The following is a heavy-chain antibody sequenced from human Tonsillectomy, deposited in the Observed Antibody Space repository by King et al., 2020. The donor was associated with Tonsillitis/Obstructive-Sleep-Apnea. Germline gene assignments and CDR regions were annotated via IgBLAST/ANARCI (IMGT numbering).Heavy chain of an antibody. V-gene: IGHV3-30*04. Sequence: VQLVESGGGVVQPGRSLRVPCAASGFTFSSYSMHWVRQATGKGLEWVAVISYDGSNKYYADYVKGRFTISRDNSKNTLYVEMNSLRAEDTAVYYCARDARDHDYYYMDVWGKGTTVTVSS. J-gene: IGHJ6*03. CDR2: ISYDGSNK. CDR3: ARDARDHDYYYMDV. CDR1: GFTFSSYS.